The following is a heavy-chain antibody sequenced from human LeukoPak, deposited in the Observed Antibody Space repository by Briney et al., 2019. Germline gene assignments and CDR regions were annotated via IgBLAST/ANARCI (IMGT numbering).Heavy chain of an antibody. CDR3: AREVAGRYFDL. J-gene: IGHJ2*01. CDR2: INHSGST. Sequence: SETLSLTCTVSGGSISSYYWSWIRQPPGKGLEWIGEINHSGSTNYNPSLKSRVTISVDTSKKQFSLKLSSVTAADTAVYYCAREVAGRYFDLWGRGTLVTVSS. D-gene: IGHD2-15*01. V-gene: IGHV4-34*01. CDR1: GGSISSYY.